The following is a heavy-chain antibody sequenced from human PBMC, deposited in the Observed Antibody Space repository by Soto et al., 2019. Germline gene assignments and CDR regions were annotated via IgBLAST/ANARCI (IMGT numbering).Heavy chain of an antibody. V-gene: IGHV1-3*01. D-gene: IGHD3-22*01. CDR3: ARDTGYYDSSGYLGY. Sequence: ASVKVSCKASGYTFTSYAMHWVRQAPGQRLEWMGWINAGNGNTKYSQKFQGRVTITRDTSTSTAYMELRSLRSDDTAVYYCARDTGYYDSSGYLGYWGQGTLVTVSS. CDR1: GYTFTSYA. J-gene: IGHJ4*02. CDR2: INAGNGNT.